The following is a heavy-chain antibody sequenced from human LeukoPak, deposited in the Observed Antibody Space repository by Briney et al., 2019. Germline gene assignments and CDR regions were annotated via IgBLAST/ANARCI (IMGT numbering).Heavy chain of an antibody. J-gene: IGHJ6*02. CDR1: GFTFSSYA. CDR2: ISGSGGST. CDR3: AKFLMTTVNTRYYYGMDV. V-gene: IGHV3-23*01. Sequence: GSLRLSCAASGFTFSSYAMSWVRQAPGKGLEWVSAISGSGGSTYYADSVKGRFTISRDNSKNTLYLQMNSLRAEDTAVYYCAKFLMTTVNTRYYYGMDVWGQGTTVTVSS. D-gene: IGHD4-17*01.